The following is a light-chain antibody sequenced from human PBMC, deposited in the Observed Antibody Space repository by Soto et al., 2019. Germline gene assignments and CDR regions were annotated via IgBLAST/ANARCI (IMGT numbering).Light chain of an antibody. Sequence: QPVLTQPPSASGTPGQRVTISCSGSSSNIGTNYVYWYQQLPGTAPKLLISSNNQRPSGVPDRFSGSKAGTSASLAISGLRSEYEADYYCAAWDDSLRGPVFGGGTKVTVL. V-gene: IGLV1-47*02. J-gene: IGLJ2*01. CDR3: AAWDDSLRGPV. CDR1: SSNIGTNY. CDR2: SNN.